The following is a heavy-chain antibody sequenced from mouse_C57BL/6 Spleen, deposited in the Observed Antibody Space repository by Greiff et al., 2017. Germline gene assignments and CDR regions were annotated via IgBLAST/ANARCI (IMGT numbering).Heavy chain of an antibody. D-gene: IGHD1-1*01. J-gene: IGHJ4*01. CDR3: ARVDTTVVATDAMDY. CDR2: INPNNGGT. CDR1: GYTFPDYY. V-gene: IGHV1-26*01. Sequence: VQLKQSGPELVKPGASVKISCKASGYTFPDYYMNWVKQSHGKSLEWIGDINPNNGGTSFNQKFKGQATLTVDKSSSTAYMELRSLTSEDSAVYYCARVDTTVVATDAMDYWGQGTSVTVSS.